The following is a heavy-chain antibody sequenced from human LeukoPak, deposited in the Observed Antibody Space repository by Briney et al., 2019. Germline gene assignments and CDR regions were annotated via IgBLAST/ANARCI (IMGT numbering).Heavy chain of an antibody. CDR1: GFIFGDYS. J-gene: IGHJ3*02. D-gene: IGHD6-13*01. V-gene: IGHV3-49*04. Sequence: GGSLRLSCTTSGFIFGDYSMSWVRQAPGKGLEWVGFIRSKAYGGTTEYAASVKGRFTILRDDSKSIAYLQMNSLKTEDTAVYYCTRGYSSRDAFDIWGQGTMVTVSS. CDR2: IRSKAYGGTT. CDR3: TRGYSSRDAFDI.